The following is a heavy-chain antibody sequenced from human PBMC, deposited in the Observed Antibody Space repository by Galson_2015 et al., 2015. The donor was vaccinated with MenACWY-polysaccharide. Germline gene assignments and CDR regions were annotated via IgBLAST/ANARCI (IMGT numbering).Heavy chain of an antibody. J-gene: IGHJ4*02. D-gene: IGHD6-19*01. V-gene: IGHV3-48*03. CDR1: GFTFSSYD. CDR3: ARNGGWPTKNDY. CDR2: ISSSGSTI. Sequence: SLRLSCAASGFTFSSYDMNWVRQAPGKGLEWVSYISSSGSTIYYADSVKGRFTISRDNAKNSLYLQMNSLRAEDTAVYYCARNGGWPTKNDYWGQGTLVTVSS.